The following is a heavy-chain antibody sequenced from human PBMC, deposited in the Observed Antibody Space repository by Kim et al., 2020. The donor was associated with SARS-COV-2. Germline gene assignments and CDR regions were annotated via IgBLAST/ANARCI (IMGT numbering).Heavy chain of an antibody. Sequence: GGSLRLSCAASGFTFSSYSMNWVRQAPGKGLEWVSYISSSSSTIYYADSVKGRFTISRDNAKNSLYLQMNSLRAEDTAVYYCASQEDRYCSSTSCYEYYYYCTDVWGQGTAVTVSS. CDR2: ISSSSSTI. CDR1: GFTFSSYS. CDR3: ASQEDRYCSSTSCYEYYYYCTDV. V-gene: IGHV3-48*04. D-gene: IGHD2-2*01. J-gene: IGHJ6*02.